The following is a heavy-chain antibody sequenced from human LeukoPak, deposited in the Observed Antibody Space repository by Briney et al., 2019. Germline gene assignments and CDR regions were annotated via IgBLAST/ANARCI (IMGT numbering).Heavy chain of an antibody. CDR1: GFTFSSYA. CDR3: AREDCSGGSCYVGY. J-gene: IGHJ4*02. CDR2: ISSNGGST. D-gene: IGHD2-15*01. V-gene: IGHV3-64*01. Sequence: GGSLRLSCAASGFTFSSYAMHWVRQAPGKGLEYVSAISSNGGSTYYANSVKGRFTISRDNSKNTLYLQMGSLRAEDTAVYYCAREDCSGGSCYVGYWGQGTLVTVSS.